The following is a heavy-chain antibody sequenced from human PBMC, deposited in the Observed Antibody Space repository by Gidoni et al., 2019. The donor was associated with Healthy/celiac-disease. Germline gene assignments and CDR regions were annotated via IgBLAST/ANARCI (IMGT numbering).Heavy chain of an antibody. CDR2: ISYDGSNK. Sequence: AASGFTFSSYGMHWVRQAPGKGLEWVAVISYDGSNKYYADSVKGRFTISRDNSKNTLYLQMNSLRAEDTAVYYCARDVYVVVVPDPSGEYYYGMDVWGQGTTVTVSS. CDR1: GFTFSSYG. D-gene: IGHD2-2*01. V-gene: IGHV3-30*03. CDR3: ARDVYVVVVPDPSGEYYYGMDV. J-gene: IGHJ6*02.